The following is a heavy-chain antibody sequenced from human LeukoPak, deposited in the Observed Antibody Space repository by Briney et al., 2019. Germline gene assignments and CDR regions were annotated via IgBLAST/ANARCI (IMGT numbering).Heavy chain of an antibody. Sequence: ASVKVSCKVSGYTLTELSMHWVRQAPGKGLEWMGGFDPEDGETIYAQKFQGRVTMTEDTSTDTAYMGLSSLRSEDTAVYYCATGDQRLWETFDYWGQGTLVTVSS. D-gene: IGHD6-25*01. CDR2: FDPEDGET. CDR1: GYTLTELS. V-gene: IGHV1-24*01. CDR3: ATGDQRLWETFDY. J-gene: IGHJ4*02.